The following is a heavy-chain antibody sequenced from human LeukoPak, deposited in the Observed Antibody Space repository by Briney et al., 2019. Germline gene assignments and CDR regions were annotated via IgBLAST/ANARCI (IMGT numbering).Heavy chain of an antibody. V-gene: IGHV2-5*01. CDR3: AHTEVVPAAIGIFDY. Sequence: SGPTLVKPTQTPTLTCTFSGFSLNTSGVGVGWIRQPPGKALEWLALIYWNDDKRYSPSLKSRLTITKDTSKNQVVLTMTNMDPVDTATYYCAHTEVVPAAIGIFDYWGQGTLVTVSS. CDR1: GFSLNTSGVG. J-gene: IGHJ4*02. CDR2: IYWNDDK. D-gene: IGHD2-2*01.